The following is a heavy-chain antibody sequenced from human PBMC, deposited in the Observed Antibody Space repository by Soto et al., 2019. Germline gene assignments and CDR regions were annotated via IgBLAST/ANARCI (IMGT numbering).Heavy chain of an antibody. Sequence: QVQLQQWGAGLLKPSETLSLNCGVNGGSLSGYYWSWIRQPPGKGLEWIGEIKDGGYTNYSPSLKSRSTISSDSANNQSSLRLNSFTAADTGVYYCARGQEGVVATHWDQGALVTGSS. CDR1: GGSLSGYY. J-gene: IGHJ4*02. CDR3: ARGQEGVVATH. V-gene: IGHV4-34*01. CDR2: IKDGGYT. D-gene: IGHD5-12*01.